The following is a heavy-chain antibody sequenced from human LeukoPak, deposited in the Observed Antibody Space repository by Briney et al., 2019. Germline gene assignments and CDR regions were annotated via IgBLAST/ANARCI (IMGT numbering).Heavy chain of an antibody. J-gene: IGHJ4*02. CDR1: GFTFSSYG. V-gene: IGHV3-33*01. CDR2: IWYDGSNK. Sequence: GGSLRLSCAASGFTFSSYGMHWVRQAPGKGLEWVAVIWYDGSNKYYADSVKGRFTISRDNSKNTLYLQMNSLRAEDTAVYYCARVGYSYGYYFDYWGQGTLVTVPS. D-gene: IGHD5-18*01. CDR3: ARVGYSYGYYFDY.